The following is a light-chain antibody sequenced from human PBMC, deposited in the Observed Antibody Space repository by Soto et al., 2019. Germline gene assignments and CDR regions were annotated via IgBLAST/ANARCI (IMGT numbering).Light chain of an antibody. V-gene: IGLV1-40*01. CDR3: QSYDSSLSGWV. CDR2: GNN. J-gene: IGLJ3*02. CDR1: SSNIGPAYD. Sequence: QSVLTQPPSVSGAPGQTVTISCTRSSSNIGPAYDVHWYQHRPGTAPKLLIYGNNNRPSGVPDRFSGSKSGTPASLAITGLQAEDEADYYCQSYDSSLSGWVFGGGTKLTVL.